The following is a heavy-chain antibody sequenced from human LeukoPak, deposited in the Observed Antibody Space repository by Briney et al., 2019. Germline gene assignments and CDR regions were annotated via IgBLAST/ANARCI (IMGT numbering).Heavy chain of an antibody. CDR3: ARDQIWAGGYIDY. J-gene: IGHJ4*02. D-gene: IGHD2-8*02. Sequence: SETLSLTCTVSGGSISSYYWSWIRQPPGKGLEWIGYIYYSGSTNYNPSLKSRVTISVDTSKNQFSLKLSSVTAADTAVYYCARDQIWAGGYIDYWGQGTLVTVSS. CDR1: GGSISSYY. V-gene: IGHV4-59*01. CDR2: IYYSGST.